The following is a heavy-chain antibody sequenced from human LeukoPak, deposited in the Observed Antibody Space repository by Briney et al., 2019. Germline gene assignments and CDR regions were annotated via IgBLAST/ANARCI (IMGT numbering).Heavy chain of an antibody. V-gene: IGHV3-9*01. CDR2: ISWNRGTI. CDR1: GFTFDDYA. D-gene: IGHD5-18*01. CDR3: ASGYSYGRIDH. Sequence: PGRSLRLSCAASGFTFDDYAMHWVRQTPGKGLEWVSGISWNRGTIGYADSVKGRFTISRDNAKNSLYLQMNSLRAEDTGFYYCASGYSYGRIDHWGQGILVTVSS. J-gene: IGHJ4*02.